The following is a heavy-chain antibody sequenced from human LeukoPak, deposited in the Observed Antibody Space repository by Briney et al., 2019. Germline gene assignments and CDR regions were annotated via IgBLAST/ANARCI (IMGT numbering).Heavy chain of an antibody. CDR3: AKGTDDYIEIAYFDY. CDR1: GFSFNNYA. Sequence: GGSLRLSCVASGFSFNNYAMNWVRQAPGKGLEWVSLIIGSSGTTFYADSVKGRFTTSRDKSKSTLYLQMNSLRAEDTAVYYCAKGTDDYIEIAYFDYWGQGSLVTVSS. J-gene: IGHJ4*02. CDR2: IIGSSGTT. V-gene: IGHV3-23*01. D-gene: IGHD5-12*01.